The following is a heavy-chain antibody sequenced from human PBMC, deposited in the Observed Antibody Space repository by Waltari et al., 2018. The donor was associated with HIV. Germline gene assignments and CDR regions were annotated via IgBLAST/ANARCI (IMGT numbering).Heavy chain of an antibody. Sequence: QVQLQESGPGLVKPSETLSLTCTVSGGSVSSGSYYWSWIRQPPGKGLEWIGYIYYSGDPNSNPSRKSRVTISVDTSKNQFSLKLSSVTAADTAVYYCARRRSSGWYDTTGRGYFDLWGRGTLVTVSS. CDR1: GGSVSSGSYY. CDR2: IYYSGDP. D-gene: IGHD6-19*01. CDR3: ARRRSSGWYDTTGRGYFDL. J-gene: IGHJ2*01. V-gene: IGHV4-61*01.